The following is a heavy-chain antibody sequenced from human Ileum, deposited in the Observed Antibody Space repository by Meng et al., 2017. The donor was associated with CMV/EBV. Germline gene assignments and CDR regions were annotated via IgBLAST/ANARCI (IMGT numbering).Heavy chain of an antibody. CDR2: ISYTGSYI. CDR3: ARAPIAARQDYFDF. CDR1: GFTLSNYW. J-gene: IGHJ4*02. D-gene: IGHD6-6*01. Sequence: GESLKISCAASGFTLSNYWMTWVRQAPGKGLEWVSSISYTGSYIDYADSVKGRFTISRDNANNSVYLQMNSLRVEDTAVYYCARAPIAARQDYFDFWGQGALVTVSS. V-gene: IGHV3-21*01.